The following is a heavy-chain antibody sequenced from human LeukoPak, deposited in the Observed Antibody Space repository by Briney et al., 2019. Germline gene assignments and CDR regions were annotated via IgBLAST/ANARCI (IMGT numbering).Heavy chain of an antibody. D-gene: IGHD1-26*01. CDR1: GYTFTSYD. Sequence: ASVKVSFAASGYTFTSYDINWVRQATGQGLEWMGWMNPNSGNTGYAQKFQGRVTMTRNTSISTAYMELSSLRSEDTAVYYCARGAVVGATNLDYWGQGTLVTVSS. CDR3: ARGAVVGATNLDY. V-gene: IGHV1-8*01. CDR2: MNPNSGNT. J-gene: IGHJ4*02.